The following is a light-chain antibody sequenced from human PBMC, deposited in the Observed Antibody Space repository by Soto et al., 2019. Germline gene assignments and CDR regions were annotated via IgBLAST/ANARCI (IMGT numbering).Light chain of an antibody. J-gene: IGLJ2*01. CDR1: TSDVGSYDL. Sequence: QSALTQPASVSGSPGQSITISCTGTTSDVGSYDLVSWYQQHPGEAPKLLIYEVTERPSGVSIRFSGSKSDYTASLTISGLQAEDGADYYCSSYAGRGVGVFGGGTKLTVL. V-gene: IGLV2-23*02. CDR3: SSYAGRGVGV. CDR2: EVT.